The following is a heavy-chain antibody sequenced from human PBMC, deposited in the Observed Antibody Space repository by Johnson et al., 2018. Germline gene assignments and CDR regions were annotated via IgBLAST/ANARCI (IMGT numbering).Heavy chain of an antibody. J-gene: IGHJ4*02. CDR2: IWYDGSNK. CDR3: ARAPPPGSQDY. D-gene: IGHD3-10*01. Sequence: QVQLVQSGGGVVQPGRSLRLSCAASGFTFSSYGMHWVRQAPGKGLEWVAVIWYDGSNKYYADSVKGRFTISRDNSKNTLYLQMNSLRAEDTAVYYCARAPPPGSQDYWGQGTLVTVSS. V-gene: IGHV3-33*08. CDR1: GFTFSSYG.